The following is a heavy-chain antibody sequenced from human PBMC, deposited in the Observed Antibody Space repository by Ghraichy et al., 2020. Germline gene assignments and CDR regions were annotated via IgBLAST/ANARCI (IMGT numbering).Heavy chain of an antibody. D-gene: IGHD3-22*01. V-gene: IGHV3-23*01. J-gene: IGHJ4*02. CDR1: GFTFSSYA. CDR2: MSGSGGST. Sequence: GGSLRLSCAASGFTFSSYAMSWVRQAPGKGLEWVSAMSGSGGSTYYADSVKGRFTISRDNSKNTLYLQMNSLRAEDTAVYYCAKDHYYDSSGYYPPFGYWGQGTLVTVSS. CDR3: AKDHYYDSSGYYPPFGY.